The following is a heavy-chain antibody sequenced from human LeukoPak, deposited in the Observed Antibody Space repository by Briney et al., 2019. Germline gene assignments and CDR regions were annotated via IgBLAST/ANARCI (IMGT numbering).Heavy chain of an antibody. CDR1: GFIFNCYT. Sequence: PGGSLTLTCAASGFIFNCYTMVWLRQAPGQGLEWFSSISSSGSYTYYADPVKGRCIISRDNAKSSLHLQMNSLRVEETAVYYCARVYAPGAVVVLNPNYYMDVWGKGTTVTVSS. D-gene: IGHD3-22*01. J-gene: IGHJ6*03. V-gene: IGHV3-21*01. CDR2: ISSSGSYT. CDR3: ARVYAPGAVVVLNPNYYMDV.